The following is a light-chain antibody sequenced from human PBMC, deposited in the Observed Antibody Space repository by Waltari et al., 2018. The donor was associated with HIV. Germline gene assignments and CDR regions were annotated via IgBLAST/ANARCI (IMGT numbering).Light chain of an antibody. V-gene: IGLV2-14*03. CDR1: NSDICGHDY. J-gene: IGLJ1*01. CDR2: EVT. Sequence: QSALTQPASVSGSPGQSITISCTGTNSDICGHDYVPCYQQHPGKVPKLIIYEVTNRPSGVSDRFSGSKSGNAASLTISGLQAEDEADYYCTSYTSRSSTIPYVFGTGTEVTVL. CDR3: TSYTSRSSTIPYV.